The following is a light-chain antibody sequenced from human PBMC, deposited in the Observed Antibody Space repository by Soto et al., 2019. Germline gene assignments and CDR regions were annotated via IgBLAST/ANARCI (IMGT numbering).Light chain of an antibody. CDR2: GAS. CDR1: QTVSSNY. CDR3: HQYGSSPQT. J-gene: IGKJ5*01. V-gene: IGKV3-20*01. Sequence: DIVLAQSPGTLSLSPGERATLSCRASQTVSSNYLAWYQQKFGQAPRLLIYGASSRATGIPDRFSGSGSGTDFTLTISRLAPEDFAVYYCHQYGSSPQTFGQGTQLDIK.